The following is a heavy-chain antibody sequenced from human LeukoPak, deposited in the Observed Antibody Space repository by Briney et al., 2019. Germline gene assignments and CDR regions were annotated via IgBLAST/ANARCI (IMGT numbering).Heavy chain of an antibody. CDR2: INPNSGGT. D-gene: IGHD6-19*01. V-gene: IGHV1-2*02. CDR3: ARDIQPIAVAGYFSVGYYYYYMDV. J-gene: IGHJ6*03. CDR1: GYTFTGYF. Sequence: ASVKVSCKASGYTFTGYFIHWVRQAPGQGLEWMGWINPNSGGTNYAQKLQGRVTMTTDTSTSTAYMELRSLRSDDTAVYYCARDIQPIAVAGYFSVGYYYYYMDVWGKGTTVTVSS.